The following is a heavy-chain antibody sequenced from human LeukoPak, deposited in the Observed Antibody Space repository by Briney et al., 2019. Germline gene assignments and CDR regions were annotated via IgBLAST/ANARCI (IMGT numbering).Heavy chain of an antibody. Sequence: GGSLRLACAASGFTFTNAWMNWVRQAPGKGLEWVGRIKSKADGETIDYAAPVKGRFTFSRDDSKNMLYLQMNSLKSEDTAVYYCSTLTSRGLSDSWGQGTLVTVSS. J-gene: IGHJ4*02. CDR1: GFTFTNAW. CDR2: IKSKADGETI. D-gene: IGHD3-16*01. CDR3: STLTSRGLSDS. V-gene: IGHV3-15*07.